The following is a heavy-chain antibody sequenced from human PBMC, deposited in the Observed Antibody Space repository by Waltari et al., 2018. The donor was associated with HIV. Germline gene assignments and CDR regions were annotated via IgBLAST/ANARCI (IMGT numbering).Heavy chain of an antibody. CDR1: GSRLTSYW. CDR3: ARRGGCPNDAFDI. CDR2: IYPGYSDT. D-gene: IGHD3-16*01. V-gene: IGHV5-51*01. J-gene: IGHJ3*02. Sequence: EVQLVQSGAEVKKPGESPKHSCKGSGSRLTSYWIGWVRQMPGKGLEWMAIIYPGYSDTRYSPSFQGQVTISADKSISTAYLQWISLKASDTAMYYCARRGGCPNDAFDIWGQGTMVTVSS.